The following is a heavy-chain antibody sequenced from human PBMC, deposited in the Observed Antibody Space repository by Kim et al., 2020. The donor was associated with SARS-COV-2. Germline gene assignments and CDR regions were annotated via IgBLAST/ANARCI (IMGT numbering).Heavy chain of an antibody. V-gene: IGHV1-46*01. CDR2: INPSGGST. CDR1: GYTFTSYY. Sequence: ASVKVSCKASGYTFTSYYMHWVRQAPGQGLEWMGIINPSGGSTSYAQKFQGRVTMTRDTSTSTVYMELSSLRSEDTAVYYCARASLSPLGTVTNWFDPWGQGTLVTVSS. J-gene: IGHJ5*02. CDR3: ARASLSPLGTVTNWFDP. D-gene: IGHD4-4*01.